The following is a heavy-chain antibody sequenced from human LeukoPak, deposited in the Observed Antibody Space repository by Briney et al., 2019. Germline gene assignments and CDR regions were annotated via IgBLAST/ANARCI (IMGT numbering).Heavy chain of an antibody. J-gene: IGHJ6*03. D-gene: IGHD6-13*01. CDR1: GFTFSDYY. CDR2: ISSSGSTI. V-gene: IGHV3-11*01. Sequence: GGRLRLSCAASGFTFSDYYISRIRQAPGKGREWVSYISSSGSTIYYADSVKGRFTISRDNAKNSLYLQMNSLRAEDTALYYCARGGYSSSWYMDVWGKGTTVTVSS. CDR3: ARGGYSSSWYMDV.